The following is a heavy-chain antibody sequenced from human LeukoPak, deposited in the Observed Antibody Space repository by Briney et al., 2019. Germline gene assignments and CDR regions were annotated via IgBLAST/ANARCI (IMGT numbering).Heavy chain of an antibody. D-gene: IGHD3-22*01. J-gene: IGHJ4*02. CDR2: VRTKSKNYAT. CDR1: GFTFSDST. Sequence: GGSLRLSCATSGFTFSDSTIHWARQASGKGLEWVGRVRTKSKNYATTYAASMKGRFTIFRDDSKDTAYLQIHSLKTEDTAVYYCTRVGDYHDSSGYDASYWGQGTLVTVSS. CDR3: TRVGDYHDSSGYDASY. V-gene: IGHV3-73*01.